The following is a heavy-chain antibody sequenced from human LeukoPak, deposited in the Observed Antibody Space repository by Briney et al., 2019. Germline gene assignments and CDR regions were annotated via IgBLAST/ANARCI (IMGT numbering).Heavy chain of an antibody. CDR1: GGSISSGGYS. D-gene: IGHD5-18*01. CDR3: ARGIPSDYYFDY. V-gene: IGHV4-30-2*01. Sequence: PSETLSLTCAVSGGSISSGGYSWSWIRQPPGKGLEWIGYIYHSGSTYYNPSLKSRVTISVDRSKNQFSLKLSSVTAADTAVYCCARGIPSDYYFDYWGQGTLVTVSS. CDR2: IYHSGST. J-gene: IGHJ4*02.